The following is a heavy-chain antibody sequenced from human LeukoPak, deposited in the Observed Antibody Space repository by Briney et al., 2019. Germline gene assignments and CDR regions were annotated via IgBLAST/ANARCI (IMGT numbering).Heavy chain of an antibody. CDR1: GYTFTGYY. CDR2: INPNSGGT. V-gene: IGHV1-2*02. CDR3: AREDIVVVPAAKGRWFDP. J-gene: IGHJ5*02. Sequence: GASVKVSCKASGYTFTGYYMHWVRQAPGQGLEWMGWINPNSGGTNYAQKFQGRVTMTRDTSISTAYMELSRLRSDDTAVYYCAREDIVVVPAAKGRWFDPWGQGTLVTVSS. D-gene: IGHD2-2*01.